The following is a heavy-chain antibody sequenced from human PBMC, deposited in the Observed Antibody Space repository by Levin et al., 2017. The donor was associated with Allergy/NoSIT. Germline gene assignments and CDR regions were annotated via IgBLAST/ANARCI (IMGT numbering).Heavy chain of an antibody. CDR2: IYYSGSA. V-gene: IGHV4-39*01. D-gene: IGHD3-9*01. J-gene: IGHJ5*01. Sequence: SQTLSLTCTVSSDSISIRSCYWGWIRQAPGKGLEWIGSIYYSGSAYYAPSLKSRVTMSVDTSKKQFSLELRSVTAADTAVYYCARHFDDGTTWYIKNNWFDSWGQGTLVTVSS. CDR3: ARHFDDGTTWYIKNNWFDS. CDR1: SDSISIRSCY.